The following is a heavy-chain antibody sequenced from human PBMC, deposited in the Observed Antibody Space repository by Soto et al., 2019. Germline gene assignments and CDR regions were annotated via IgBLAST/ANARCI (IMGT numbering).Heavy chain of an antibody. J-gene: IGHJ5*02. Sequence: GSLRLSCAASGFTFSDSWMSWVLQAPGKGLDWVGRIKGKSDGGTTEYAAPVRGRFTISRDDSKNTLYLQMNSLKTEDTAVYYCTTDLWRIAVVVGSTGYFNPWGQGTPVTVSS. CDR3: TTDLWRIAVVVGSTGYFNP. D-gene: IGHD2-15*01. CDR1: GFTFSDSW. V-gene: IGHV3-15*01. CDR2: IKGKSDGGTT.